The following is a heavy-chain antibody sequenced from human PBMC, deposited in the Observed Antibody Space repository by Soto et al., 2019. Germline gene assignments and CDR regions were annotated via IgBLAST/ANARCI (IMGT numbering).Heavy chain of an antibody. D-gene: IGHD5-18*01. Sequence: SETLSLTCTVSGGSISSYYWSWIRQPPGKGLEWIGYIYYSGGTNYNPSLKSRVTISVDTSKNQFSLKLSSVTAADTAVYYCARGVPAMVTAYGMDVWGQGTTVTVSS. J-gene: IGHJ6*02. CDR3: ARGVPAMVTAYGMDV. CDR1: GGSISSYY. CDR2: IYYSGGT. V-gene: IGHV4-59*01.